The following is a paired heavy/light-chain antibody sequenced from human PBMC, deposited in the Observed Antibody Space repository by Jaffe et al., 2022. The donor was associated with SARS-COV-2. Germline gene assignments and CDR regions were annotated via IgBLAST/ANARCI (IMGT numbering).Light chain of an antibody. V-gene: IGKV2-28*01. CDR3: MQALQTPIT. CDR2: LGS. Sequence: DIVMTQSPLSLPVTPGEPASISCRSSQSLLHSNTYIYLNWYLQKPGQSPQLLIYLGSNRASGVPDRFSGSASGTDFTLKISRVEAEDVAIYYCMQALQTPITFGQGTRLEIK. J-gene: IGKJ5*01. CDR1: QSLLHSNTYIY.
Heavy chain of an antibody. CDR3: VKDKWGGTSWFVFDD. J-gene: IGHJ4*02. CDR2: IRGSGDTT. D-gene: IGHD6-13*01. V-gene: IGHV3-23*01. Sequence: EVQLLESGGGLVQPGGSLRLSCAASGFTFSNSPMSWVRQAPGKGLEWVSAIRGSGDTTFYADSVKGRFTISRDNSKNTLFLQMNSLRSEDTALYYCVKDKWGGTSWFVFDDWGQGALVTV. CDR1: GFTFSNSP.